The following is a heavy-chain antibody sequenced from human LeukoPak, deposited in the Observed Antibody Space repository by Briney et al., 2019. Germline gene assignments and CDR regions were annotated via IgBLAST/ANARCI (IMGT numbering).Heavy chain of an antibody. CDR3: ARDSAGVGDYGSFGFMDF. CDR2: ISISSNYI. CDR1: GFTFSRYS. V-gene: IGHV3-21*01. D-gene: IGHD4-17*01. Sequence: GGSLRLSCAASGFTFSRYSMNWVRQAPGKGLEWVSSISISSNYIYYADSVKGRFTISRDNAKNSLYLQMNSLRAEDTAVYYCARDSAGVGDYGSFGFMDFWGKGTTVTISS. J-gene: IGHJ6*03.